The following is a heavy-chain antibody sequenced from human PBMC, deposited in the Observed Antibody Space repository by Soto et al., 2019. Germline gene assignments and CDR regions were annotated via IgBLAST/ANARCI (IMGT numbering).Heavy chain of an antibody. CDR3: ARSQGSSTSLEIYYYYYYGMDV. Sequence: SVKVSCKASGGTFSSYAISWVRQAPGQGLEWMGGIIPISDTTNYAQKFQGRATITADESTSTAYMELSSLRSEDTAVYYCARSQGSSTSLEIYYYYYYGMDVWGQGTTVTVSS. J-gene: IGHJ6*02. CDR2: IIPISDTT. V-gene: IGHV1-69*13. CDR1: GGTFSSYA. D-gene: IGHD2-2*01.